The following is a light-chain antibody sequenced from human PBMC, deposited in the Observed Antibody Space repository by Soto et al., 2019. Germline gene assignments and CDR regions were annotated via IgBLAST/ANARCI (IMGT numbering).Light chain of an antibody. Sequence: EIVLTQSPATLSLSVGERATLSCGASQRIDSNYVAWYQQKPGLAPRLLIYDASSRASGIPDRFSGSGSGTDFTLTISRLEPDDFAVYYCQQYGSSYTFGQGTKLEIK. J-gene: IGKJ2*01. CDR2: DAS. CDR3: QQYGSSYT. V-gene: IGKV3D-20*01. CDR1: QRIDSNY.